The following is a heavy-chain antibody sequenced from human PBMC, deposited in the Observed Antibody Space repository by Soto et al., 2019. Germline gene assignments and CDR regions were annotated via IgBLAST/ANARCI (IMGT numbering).Heavy chain of an antibody. CDR1: GYSFTSYW. CDR2: IDPSDSYT. Sequence: GESLKISCKGSGYSFTSYWISWVRQMPGKGLEWMGRIDPSDSYTNYSPSFQGHVTISADKSISTAYLQWSSLEASDTAMYYCARHGDDYVWGSYVDYWGQGTLVTVSS. J-gene: IGHJ4*02. V-gene: IGHV5-10-1*01. D-gene: IGHD3-16*01. CDR3: ARHGDDYVWGSYVDY.